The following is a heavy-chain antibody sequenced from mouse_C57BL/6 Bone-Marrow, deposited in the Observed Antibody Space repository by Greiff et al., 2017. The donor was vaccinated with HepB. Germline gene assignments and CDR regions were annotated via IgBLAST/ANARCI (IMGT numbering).Heavy chain of an antibody. J-gene: IGHJ3*01. CDR2: INPYNGGT. V-gene: IGHV1-19*01. CDR1: GYTFTDYY. D-gene: IGHD2-4*01. CDR3: ARPYYDYDGAWFAY. Sequence: VQLKQSGPVLVKPGASVKMSCKASGYTFTDYYMNWVKQSHGKSLEWIGVINPYNGGTSYNQKFKGKATLTVDKSSSTAYIELNSLTSEDSAVYYCARPYYDYDGAWFAYWGQGTLVTVSA.